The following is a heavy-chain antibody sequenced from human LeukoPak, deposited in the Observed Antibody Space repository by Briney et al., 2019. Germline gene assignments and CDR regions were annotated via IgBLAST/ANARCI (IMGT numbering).Heavy chain of an antibody. V-gene: IGHV4-59*01. CDR1: GGSISSYY. J-gene: IGHJ3*02. CDR2: VSYSGTT. Sequence: SETLSLTCTVSGGSISSYYWTWIRQPPGKGLEWIGYVSYSGTTKYNPSLKSRVTMSVDMSKNRLSLRLTSVTAADTAVYYCARFRDIVVVVAAYQRHDAFDIWGQGTMVTVSS. CDR3: ARFRDIVVVVAAYQRHDAFDI. D-gene: IGHD2-15*01.